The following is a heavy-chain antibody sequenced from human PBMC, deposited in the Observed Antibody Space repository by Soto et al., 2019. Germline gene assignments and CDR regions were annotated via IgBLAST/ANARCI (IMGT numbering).Heavy chain of an antibody. CDR3: ATLPRGH. D-gene: IGHD3-10*01. Sequence: QVQLQESGPGLVKPSETLSLTCTVSGGSISNYYWSWIRQPPGKGLEWIGYIFYSGSTKYNPSLKSRATISIDTSQNQVSLKLSSVTAEDTAVYYCATLPRGHWGQGTLVTVSS. CDR1: GGSISNYY. J-gene: IGHJ4*02. V-gene: IGHV4-59*08. CDR2: IFYSGST.